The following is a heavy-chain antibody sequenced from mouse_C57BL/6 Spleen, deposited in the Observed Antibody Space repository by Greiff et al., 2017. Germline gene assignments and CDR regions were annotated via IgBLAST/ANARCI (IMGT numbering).Heavy chain of an antibody. CDR3: ARLYYYGSSF. CDR2: IDPSDSYT. J-gene: IGHJ2*01. CDR1: GYTFTSYW. V-gene: IGHV1-50*01. Sequence: VQLQQPGAELVKPGASVQLSCKASGYTFTSYWMQRVKQRPGQGLEWIGEIDPSDSYTNYNQKFKGKATLTVDTSSSTAYMQLSSLTSEDSAVYYCARLYYYGSSFWGQGTTLTVSS. D-gene: IGHD1-1*01.